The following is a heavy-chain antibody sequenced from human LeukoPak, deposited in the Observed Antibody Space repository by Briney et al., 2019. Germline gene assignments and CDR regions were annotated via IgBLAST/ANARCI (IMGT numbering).Heavy chain of an antibody. CDR3: ARVKDIVATMGNSWLFDP. J-gene: IGHJ5*02. V-gene: IGHV4-61*08. CDR2: IYYSGST. D-gene: IGHD5-12*01. Sequence: SETLSLTCTVSGGSISSGDYYWSWIRQPPGKGLEWIGYIYYSGSTNYNPSLKSRVTISVDTSKNQFSLKLSSVTAADTAVYYCARVKDIVATMGNSWLFDPWGQGTLVTVSS. CDR1: GGSISSGDYY.